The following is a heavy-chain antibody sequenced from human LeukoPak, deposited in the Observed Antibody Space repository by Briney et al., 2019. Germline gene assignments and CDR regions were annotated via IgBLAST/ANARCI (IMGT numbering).Heavy chain of an antibody. V-gene: IGHV3-30*02. J-gene: IGHJ4*02. Sequence: PGGSLRLSCAASGFSFSDYDIHWVRLAPGKGLEWVTFIRYDGSNTFAESVKGRFTISRDNFKNTVYLQMNSLAIEDTAIYYCAKNRWGSVATPDSWGQGTVVTVSS. CDR2: IRYDGSNT. D-gene: IGHD5-12*01. CDR1: GFSFSDYD. CDR3: AKNRWGSVATPDS.